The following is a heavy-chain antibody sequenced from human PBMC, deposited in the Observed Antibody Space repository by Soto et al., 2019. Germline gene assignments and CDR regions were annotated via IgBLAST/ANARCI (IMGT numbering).Heavy chain of an antibody. D-gene: IGHD3-10*01. J-gene: IGHJ3*02. CDR3: ATVVYYGSGSYYADAFDI. V-gene: IGHV1-18*04. CDR1: CYTFTSCG. Sequence: ASVKVSWQASCYTFTSCGIHWVRPAPGQGLEWPGWTTAYNGNTNYAQKLQGRVTMTTDTSTSTAYMELRSPRSDDTPVYYCATVVYYGSGSYYADAFDIWGQGTMVTVSS. CDR2: TTAYNGNT.